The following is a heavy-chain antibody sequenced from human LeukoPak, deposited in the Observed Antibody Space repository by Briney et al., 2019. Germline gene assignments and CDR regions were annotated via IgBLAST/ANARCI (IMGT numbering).Heavy chain of an antibody. J-gene: IGHJ4*02. Sequence: SETLSLTCAVYGGSFSGYYWSWIRQPPGKGLEWIGEINHSGSTNYNPSLKSRVTISVDTSKNQFSLKLTSVTAADTAVYYCARDPPTTDYGDSGDYWGQGTLVTVSS. CDR1: GGSFSGYY. V-gene: IGHV4-34*01. CDR2: INHSGST. CDR3: ARDPPTTDYGDSGDY. D-gene: IGHD4-17*01.